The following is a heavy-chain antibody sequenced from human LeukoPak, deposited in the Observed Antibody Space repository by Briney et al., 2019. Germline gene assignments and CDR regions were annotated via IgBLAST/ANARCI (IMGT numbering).Heavy chain of an antibody. Sequence: PSETLSLTCTVSGGSIRSYYWSGIRHPSARGREWIVRIYTSWSTNYHPSLKSRVTISVDTSKNQFSLKLSSVPAADTAVYYCARDTNGSGSYPLFYWYFDLWGRGTLVTVSS. CDR3: ARDTNGSGSYPLFYWYFDL. V-gene: IGHV4-4*07. CDR1: GGSIRSYY. CDR2: IYTSWST. D-gene: IGHD3-10*01. J-gene: IGHJ2*01.